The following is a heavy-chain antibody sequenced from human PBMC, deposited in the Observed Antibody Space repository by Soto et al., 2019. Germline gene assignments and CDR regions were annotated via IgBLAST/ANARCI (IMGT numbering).Heavy chain of an antibody. CDR3: ALPIRSRFGYENT. V-gene: IGHV3-7*01. CDR2: IKEDGSQK. CDR1: GLAFSGYG. Sequence: TGGSLRHSWAASGLAFSGYGMLWVRRPPGEGLEWLANIKEDGSQKSYVDSVKGRFTISRDNAKNSLFLQMNSLRAEDTGVYHCALPIRSRFGYENTWGRGTLVTVSS. D-gene: IGHD3-10*01. J-gene: IGHJ5*02.